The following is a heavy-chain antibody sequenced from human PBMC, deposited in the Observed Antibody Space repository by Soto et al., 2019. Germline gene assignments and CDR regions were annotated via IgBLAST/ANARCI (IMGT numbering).Heavy chain of an antibody. CDR2: ISSSGSTI. CDR1: GFTFSDYY. D-gene: IGHD4-17*01. J-gene: IGHJ6*03. V-gene: IGHV3-11*01. Sequence: GGSLRLSCAASGFTFSDYYMSWIRQAPGKGLEWVSYISSSGSTIYYADSVKGRFTISRDNAKNSLYLQMNSLRAEDTAVYYCARVNGDYYYYYYYMDVWGKGTTVTVSS. CDR3: ARVNGDYYYYYYYMDV.